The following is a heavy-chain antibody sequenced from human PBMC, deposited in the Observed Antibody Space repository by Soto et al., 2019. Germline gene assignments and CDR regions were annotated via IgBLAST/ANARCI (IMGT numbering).Heavy chain of an antibody. CDR2: ISSSSSTI. J-gene: IGHJ6*02. CDR1: GFTFSSYS. Sequence: GGSLRLSCAASGFTFSSYSMNWVRQAPGKGLEWVSYISSSSSTIYYADSVKGRFTISRDNAKNSLYLQMNSLRDEDTAVYYCARHIVDTAMVDLYYYYYGMDVWGQGTTVTVSS. CDR3: ARHIVDTAMVDLYYYYYGMDV. D-gene: IGHD5-18*01. V-gene: IGHV3-48*02.